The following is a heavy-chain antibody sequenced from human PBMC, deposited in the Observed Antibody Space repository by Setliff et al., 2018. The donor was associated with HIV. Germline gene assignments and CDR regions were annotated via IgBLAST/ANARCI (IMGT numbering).Heavy chain of an antibody. CDR3: ASRPWGAAAGSRYGMDV. CDR1: GGSISSSSFY. J-gene: IGHJ6*02. CDR2: IYYSGST. D-gene: IGHD6-13*01. Sequence: ETLSLTCTVSGGSISSSSFYWGWIRQPPGKGLEWIGSIYYSGSTYYNPSLKSRVTISVDTSKNQFSLKLSSVTAADTAVYYCASRPWGAAAGSRYGMDVWGLGTTVTVSS. V-gene: IGHV4-39*01.